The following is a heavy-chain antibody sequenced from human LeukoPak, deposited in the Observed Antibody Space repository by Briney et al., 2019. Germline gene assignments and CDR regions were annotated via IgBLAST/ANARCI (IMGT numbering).Heavy chain of an antibody. CDR2: IYPGDSDT. D-gene: IGHD2-21*01. CDR1: GYSFTSYW. V-gene: IGHV5-51*01. CDR3: ARTSSEYCGGDCYFDY. J-gene: IGHJ4*02. Sequence: GESLKISCKGSGYSFTSYWIGWVRQMPGKGLEWMGIIYPGDSDTRYSPSFQGQVTISADKSISTAYLQWSSLKASDTAMYYCARTSSEYCGGDCYFDYWGQGILVTVSS.